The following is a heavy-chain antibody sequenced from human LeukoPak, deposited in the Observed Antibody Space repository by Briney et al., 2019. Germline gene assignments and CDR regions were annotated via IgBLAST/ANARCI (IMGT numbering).Heavy chain of an antibody. CDR3: AREGPLRLPYFDP. Sequence: ASVKVSCKASGYTFTGYYMHWVRQAPGQGLEWMGWINPNSGATSFAQKFQGRVTMTRDTSISTAYMELSSLRSDDTAVYYCAREGPLRLPYFDPWGQGTLVTVSS. J-gene: IGHJ5*02. CDR2: INPNSGAT. V-gene: IGHV1-2*02. D-gene: IGHD4-17*01. CDR1: GYTFTGYY.